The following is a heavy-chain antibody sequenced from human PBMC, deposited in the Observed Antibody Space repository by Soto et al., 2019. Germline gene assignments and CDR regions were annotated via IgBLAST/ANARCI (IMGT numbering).Heavy chain of an antibody. CDR2: ISSSSSTI. D-gene: IGHD5-12*01. V-gene: IGHV3-48*02. Sequence: EVQLVESGGGLVQPGGSLRVSCAASGFTFSGYSMKWVRQAPGKGLEWVSYISSSSSTIYYADSVKGRFTTSRDNAKNSLYLQMNSLRDEDTAVYYCARIRRLGLDYWGQGTLVTVSS. J-gene: IGHJ4*02. CDR1: GFTFSGYS. CDR3: ARIRRLGLDY.